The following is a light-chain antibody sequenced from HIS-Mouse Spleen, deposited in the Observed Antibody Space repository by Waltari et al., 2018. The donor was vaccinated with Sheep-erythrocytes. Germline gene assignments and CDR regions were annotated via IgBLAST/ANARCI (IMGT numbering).Light chain of an antibody. V-gene: IGLV2-11*01. CDR2: DVS. CDR1: SSDLGGYNY. J-gene: IGLJ1*01. CDR3: CSYAGSYNHV. Sequence: QSALTQPRSVSGSPGQSVTISCTGTSSDLGGYNYVSWYQQHPGKAPKLMIYDVSKRPSRVPDRFSGSKSGNTASLTISGLQAEDEADYYCCSYAGSYNHVFATGTKVTVL.